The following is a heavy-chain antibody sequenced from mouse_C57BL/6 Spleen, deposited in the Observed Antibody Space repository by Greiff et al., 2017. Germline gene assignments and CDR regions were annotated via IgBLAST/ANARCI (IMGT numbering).Heavy chain of an antibody. CDR2: ISSGSSTI. D-gene: IGHD1-1*01. CDR1: GFTFSDYG. Sequence: EVKLVESGGGLVKPGGSLKLSCAASGFTFSDYGMHWVRQAPEKGLEWVAYISSGSSTIYYADTVKGRFTISRDNAKNTLFLQMTSLRSEDTAMYYCARHVITSDFDYWGQGTTLTVSS. CDR3: ARHVITSDFDY. V-gene: IGHV5-17*01. J-gene: IGHJ2*01.